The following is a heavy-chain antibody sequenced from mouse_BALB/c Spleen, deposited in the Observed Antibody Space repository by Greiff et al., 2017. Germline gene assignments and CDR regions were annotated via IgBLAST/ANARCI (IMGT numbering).Heavy chain of an antibody. CDR2: IYPGSGST. CDR1: GYNFTSYW. V-gene: IGHV1-55*01. D-gene: IGHD2-1*01. J-gene: IGHJ4*01. Sequence: QVQLQQSGAELVKPGTSVKLSCKASGYNFTSYWINWVKLRPGQGLEWIGDIYPGSGSTNYNEKFKSKATLTVDTSSSTAYMQLSSLASEDSALYDCARSCYGNRYAMDYWGQGTSVTVSS. CDR3: ARSCYGNRYAMDY.